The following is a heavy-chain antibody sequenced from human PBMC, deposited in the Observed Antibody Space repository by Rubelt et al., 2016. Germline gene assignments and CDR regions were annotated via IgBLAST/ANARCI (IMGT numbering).Heavy chain of an antibody. D-gene: IGHD3-10*01. J-gene: IGHJ4*02. Sequence: VQLVESGGGVVQPGGSLRLSCAASGFTFGVYGMHWVRQAPGKGLEWVSRINEDGSIINYADSVKGRFTISRDNARSTLLLQMDSLRADDTAGYYCSSAGSYRFDYWGQGTLVTVSS. V-gene: IGHV3-74*02. CDR2: INEDGSII. CDR1: GFTFGVYG. CDR3: SSAGSYRFDY.